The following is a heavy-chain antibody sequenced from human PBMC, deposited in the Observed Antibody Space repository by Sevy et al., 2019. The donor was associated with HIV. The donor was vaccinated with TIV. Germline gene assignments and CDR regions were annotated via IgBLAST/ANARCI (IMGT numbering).Heavy chain of an antibody. CDR1: GGSISSYY. CDR3: ARESYDILPGSRGMDV. CDR2: IYYSGST. J-gene: IGHJ6*02. D-gene: IGHD3-9*01. Sequence: SETLFLTCTVSGGSISSYYWSWIRQPPGKRLEWIGYIYYSGSTNYNPSLKSRVTISVDTSKNQFSLKLRSVTAADTAVYYCARESYDILPGSRGMDVWGQRTTVTVSS. V-gene: IGHV4-59*01.